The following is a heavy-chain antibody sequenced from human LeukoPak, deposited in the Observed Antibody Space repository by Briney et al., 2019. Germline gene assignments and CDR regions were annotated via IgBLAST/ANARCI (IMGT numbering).Heavy chain of an antibody. CDR3: ARLMSGDNYYYYFMDV. J-gene: IGHJ6*03. CDR2: TFPSGGGR. CDR1: GFTLTTLA. Sequence: ARSLRLSSAAYGFTLTTLAMVWASQPPRKGLEWVSRTFPSGGGRHCADSVMRRFPISRDNAKNSLYLQMNSLRAEDTAVYYCARLMSGDNYYYYFMDVWGKGTTVTISS. V-gene: IGHV3-23*01. D-gene: IGHD5-18*01.